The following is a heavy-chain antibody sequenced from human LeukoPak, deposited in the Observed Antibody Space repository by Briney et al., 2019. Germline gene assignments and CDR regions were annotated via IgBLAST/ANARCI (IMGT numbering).Heavy chain of an antibody. V-gene: IGHV3-30-3*01. CDR1: GITFSSYA. CDR2: ISYDGSNK. CDR3: AKDFSGSLDY. J-gene: IGHJ4*02. D-gene: IGHD1-26*01. Sequence: PGGSLRLSWAAAGITFSSYAMHWVRQAPGKGLEWGAVISYDGSNKYYADSVKGRFTISRDNSKNTLYLQMTSLRAEDTAVYYCAKDFSGSLDYWGQGTLVTVSS.